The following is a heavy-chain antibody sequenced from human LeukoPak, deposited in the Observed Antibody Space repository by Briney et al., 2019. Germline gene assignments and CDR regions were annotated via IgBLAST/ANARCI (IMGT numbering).Heavy chain of an antibody. CDR3: ARNGFRTSCGTGCYSDYMDV. Sequence: SETLSLTCIVSGASVSRESWTWLRQPAGKGLEWIGYIYDTGDTTYNPSLQSRLTISVDTSKNQFSLRLTSVTAADTAVYYCARNGFRTSCGTGCYSDYMDVWGKGATVTVSS. CDR2: IYDTGDT. J-gene: IGHJ6*03. D-gene: IGHD2-21*02. CDR1: GASVSRES. V-gene: IGHV4-59*02.